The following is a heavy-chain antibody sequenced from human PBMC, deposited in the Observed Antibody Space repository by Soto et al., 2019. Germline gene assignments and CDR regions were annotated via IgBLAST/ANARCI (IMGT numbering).Heavy chain of an antibody. CDR1: GFTFTSSA. Sequence: GASVKVSCKASGFTFTSSAVQWVRQARGQRLEWIGWIVVGSGNTSYAQKFQERVTITRDMSTSTAYMELSSLRSEDTAVYYCAAGRGSWYDYYYGMDVWGQGTTVTVSS. CDR3: AAGRGSWYDYYYGMDV. V-gene: IGHV1-58*01. CDR2: IVVGSGNT. J-gene: IGHJ6*02. D-gene: IGHD6-13*01.